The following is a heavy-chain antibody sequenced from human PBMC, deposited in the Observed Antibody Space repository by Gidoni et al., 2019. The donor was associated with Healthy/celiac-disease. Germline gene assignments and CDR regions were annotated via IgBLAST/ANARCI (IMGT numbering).Heavy chain of an antibody. CDR3: AKDGGSGGDFDY. J-gene: IGHJ4*02. CDR1: GFTFSSYG. CDR2: ISYDGSNK. Sequence: QVQLVESGGGVVQPGRSLSLPCAAAGFTFSSYGMHWVRQAPGKGLAWVAVISYDGSNKYYADSVKGRFTISRDNSKNTLYLQMNSLSAEDTAVYYCAKDGGSGGDFDYWGQGTLVTVSS. V-gene: IGHV3-30*18. D-gene: IGHD2-15*01.